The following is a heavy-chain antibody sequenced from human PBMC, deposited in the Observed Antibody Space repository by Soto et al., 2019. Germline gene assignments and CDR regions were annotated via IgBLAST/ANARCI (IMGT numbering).Heavy chain of an antibody. CDR1: GDTFTDYY. V-gene: IGHV1-46*01. CDR2: VNPSGGHT. CDR3: ARGGHVVVVTAALDY. D-gene: IGHD2-21*02. J-gene: IGHJ4*02. Sequence: QVQLVQSGAEVKKPGASVKVSCKASGDTFTDYYIHWVRQAPGQGLEWMGTVNPSGGHTTYAQHFLGRVTRTRDRSTSTLYMERTSLTSEDTAVYYCARGGHVVVVTAALDYWGQGTLVTVSS.